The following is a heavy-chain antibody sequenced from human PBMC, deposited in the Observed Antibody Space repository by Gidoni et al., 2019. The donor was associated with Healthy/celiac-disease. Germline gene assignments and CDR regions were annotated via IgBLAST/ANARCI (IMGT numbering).Heavy chain of an antibody. Sequence: QVQLQESGPGLVKPSETLSLTCTVSGYSISSGYYWGWIRQPPGKGLEWIGSIYHSGSTYYNPSLKSRVTISVDTSKNQFSLKLSSVTAADTAVYYCARSDGFGGVIGYNWFDPWGQGTLVTVSS. J-gene: IGHJ5*02. V-gene: IGHV4-38-2*02. CDR2: IYHSGST. CDR1: GYSISSGYY. CDR3: ARSDGFGGVIGYNWFDP. D-gene: IGHD3-16*02.